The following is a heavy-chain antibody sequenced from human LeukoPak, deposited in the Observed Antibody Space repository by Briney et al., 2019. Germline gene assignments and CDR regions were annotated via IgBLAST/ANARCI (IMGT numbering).Heavy chain of an antibody. V-gene: IGHV3-23*01. J-gene: IGHJ4*02. CDR2: MSSGGST. Sequence: GGSLRLSCAASGFTFSSYAMSWVRQAPGKGLEWVSGMSSGGSTYYADSVKGRFTISRDNSKNTLYLQMNSLRAEDTAVYYCAKDLDDSSCWYQPSEYWGQGTLVTVSS. CDR1: GFTFSSYA. CDR3: AKDLDDSSCWYQPSEY. D-gene: IGHD6-13*01.